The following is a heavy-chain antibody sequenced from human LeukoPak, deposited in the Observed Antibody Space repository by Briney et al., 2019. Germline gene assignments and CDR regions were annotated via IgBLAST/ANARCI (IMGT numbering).Heavy chain of an antibody. J-gene: IGHJ2*01. CDR2: ISSSSSYI. D-gene: IGHD2-2*01. V-gene: IGHV3-21*01. Sequence: GGSLRLSCAASGFTFSSYSMNWVRQAPGKGLEWVSSISSSSSYIYYADSVKGRFTISRDNAKNSLYLQMNSLRAEDTAVYYCARPVVPAAMNWYFDLWGRGTLVTVSS. CDR1: GFTFSSYS. CDR3: ARPVVPAAMNWYFDL.